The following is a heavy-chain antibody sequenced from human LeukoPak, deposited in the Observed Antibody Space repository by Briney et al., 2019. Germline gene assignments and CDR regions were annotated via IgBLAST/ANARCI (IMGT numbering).Heavy chain of an antibody. CDR2: INPNSGGT. D-gene: IGHD3-16*02. J-gene: IGHJ5*02. CDR1: GYTLTGYY. V-gene: IGHV1-2*02. Sequence: ASVKVSCKASGYTLTGYYMHWVRQAPGQGLEWMGWINPNSGGTKYAQKFQGRVTMTRDTSISTAYMELSRLRSDDTAMYYCARDKLGLGELSLYDQWGQGTLVTAFS. CDR3: ARDKLGLGELSLYDQ.